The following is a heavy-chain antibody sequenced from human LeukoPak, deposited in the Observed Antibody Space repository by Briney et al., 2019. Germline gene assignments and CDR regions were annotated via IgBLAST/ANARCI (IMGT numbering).Heavy chain of an antibody. V-gene: IGHV4-34*01. J-gene: IGHJ4*02. CDR1: GGSFSRYY. CDR3: ARTLYYYDSSGSKYYFDY. CDR2: INHSGSA. D-gene: IGHD3-22*01. Sequence: PSETLSLTCAVYGGSFSRYYWTWIRQPPGKGLEGIGEINHSGSANYNPSLKSRGTISVDASKSQFSLRLSSVTAADTAVYYCARTLYYYDSSGSKYYFDYWGQGTLVTVSS.